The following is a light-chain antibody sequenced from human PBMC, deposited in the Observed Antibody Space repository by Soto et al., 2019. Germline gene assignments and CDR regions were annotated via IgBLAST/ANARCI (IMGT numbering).Light chain of an antibody. Sequence: DIVMTQSPDSLAVSLGERATINCKSSQSVLHSSNNKNYLAWYQQKPGQPPKLLIYWASTRESGVPDRFSGSGSGTDFTLTISSLQAEDVAVYYCQQYYTTPQTFDQGTKVEIK. J-gene: IGKJ1*01. CDR2: WAS. CDR1: QSVLHSSNNKNY. CDR3: QQYYTTPQT. V-gene: IGKV4-1*01.